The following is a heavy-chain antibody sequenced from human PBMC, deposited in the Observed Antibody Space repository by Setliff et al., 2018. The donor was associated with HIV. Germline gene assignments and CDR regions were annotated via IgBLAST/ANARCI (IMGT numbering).Heavy chain of an antibody. CDR3: ARGAGYDVAFDI. D-gene: IGHD5-12*01. V-gene: IGHV5-51*01. CDR1: GYRLSSYW. J-gene: IGHJ3*02. CDR2: IYVGDSET. Sequence: GESLKISCKGSGYRLSSYWIGWVRQMPGKGLEWMGIIYVGDSETRYSPSFQGQVTISADKSISTAYLQWSSLKASDTAMYYCARGAGYDVAFDIWGQGTMVTVSS.